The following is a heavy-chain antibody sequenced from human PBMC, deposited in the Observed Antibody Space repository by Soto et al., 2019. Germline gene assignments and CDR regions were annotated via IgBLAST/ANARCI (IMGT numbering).Heavy chain of an antibody. J-gene: IGHJ6*02. CDR3: ARDQSIAAAGYGMDV. CDR1: GFTFSSYD. D-gene: IGHD6-13*01. Sequence: GSLRLSCAASGFTFSSYDMHWVRQATGKGLEWVSAIGTAGDTYYPGSVKGRFTISRENAKNSLYLQMNSLRAEDTAVYYCARDQSIAAAGYGMDVWGQGTTVTVSS. V-gene: IGHV3-13*01. CDR2: IGTAGDT.